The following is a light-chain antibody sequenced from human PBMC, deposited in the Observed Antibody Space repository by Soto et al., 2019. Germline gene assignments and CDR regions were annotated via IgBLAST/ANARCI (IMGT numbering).Light chain of an antibody. J-gene: IGKJ1*01. V-gene: IGKV3-20*01. CDR1: QTVSSSD. Sequence: EIVLTQSPGTLSLSPGERATLSCRASQTVSSSDLAWYQQKTGQAPRLLIYGASSRATGIPDRFRGSGSGTDFTLTISRLETEDSAMYYCHQYGSSPWTVGQGTNVEIK. CDR3: HQYGSSPWT. CDR2: GAS.